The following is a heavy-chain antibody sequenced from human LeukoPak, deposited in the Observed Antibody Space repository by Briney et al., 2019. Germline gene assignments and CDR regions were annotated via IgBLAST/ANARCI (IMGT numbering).Heavy chain of an antibody. J-gene: IGHJ4*02. Sequence: GASVKVSCKASGGTFSSYAISWVRQAPGQGLEWMGGIIPIFGTANYAQKFQGRVTIIADESTSTAYMELNSLRSEDTAVYYCARAYNWNYHYFDYWGQGTLVTVSS. CDR3: ARAYNWNYHYFDY. D-gene: IGHD1-7*01. CDR1: GGTFSSYA. CDR2: IIPIFGTA. V-gene: IGHV1-69*13.